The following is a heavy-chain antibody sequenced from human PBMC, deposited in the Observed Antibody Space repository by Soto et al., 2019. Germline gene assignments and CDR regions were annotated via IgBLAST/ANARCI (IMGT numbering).Heavy chain of an antibody. CDR1: GFTFSSYW. CDR2: IKQDGSEK. Sequence: EVQLVESGGGLVQPGGSLRLSCAASGFTFSSYWMSWVRQAPGKGLEWVANIKQDGSEKYYVDSVKGRFTISRDNAKNSLYLQMNSMRAEDTAVYYCARVRRPLRGQQRVYYFDYWGQGTLVTVSS. V-gene: IGHV3-7*05. CDR3: ARVRRPLRGQQRVYYFDY. J-gene: IGHJ4*02. D-gene: IGHD6-13*01.